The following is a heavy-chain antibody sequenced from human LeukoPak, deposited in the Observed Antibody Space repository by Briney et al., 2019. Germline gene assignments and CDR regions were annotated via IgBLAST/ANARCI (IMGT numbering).Heavy chain of an antibody. V-gene: IGHV4-30-2*01. CDR1: GGSISSGGYS. J-gene: IGHJ3*02. CDR2: IYHSGST. CDR3: ARTRCTSISCLAHDAFDI. D-gene: IGHD2-2*01. Sequence: PSETLSLTCAVSGGSISSGGYSWSWIRQPPGKGLEWIGYIYHSGSTYYNPSLKSRVTISVDRSKNQFSLKLSSVTAADSAVYYCARTRCTSISCLAHDAFDIWGQGTMVTVSS.